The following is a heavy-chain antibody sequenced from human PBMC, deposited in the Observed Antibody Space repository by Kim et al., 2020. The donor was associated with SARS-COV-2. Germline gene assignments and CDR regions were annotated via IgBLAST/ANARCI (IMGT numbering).Heavy chain of an antibody. CDR3: AREGQGGDGLDS. Sequence: TVYAETFQGRLTMTTDTSTSTAYMELRSLTSDDTAIYYCAREGQGGDGLDSWGQGTLVTVSA. CDR2: T. J-gene: IGHJ4*02. D-gene: IGHD1-26*01. V-gene: IGHV1-18*01.